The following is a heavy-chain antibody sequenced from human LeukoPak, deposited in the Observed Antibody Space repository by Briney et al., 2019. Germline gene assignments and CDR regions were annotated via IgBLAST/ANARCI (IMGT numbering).Heavy chain of an antibody. J-gene: IGHJ4*02. CDR2: ISSSGDTI. CDR1: AFTFSNYE. V-gene: IGHV3-48*03. D-gene: IGHD4-17*01. CDR3: AKDLYGDYVGDY. Sequence: PGGSLRLSCAASAFTFSNYEMNWVRQAPGKGLEWVSYISSSGDTIYYADSVKGRFTISRDNSKNTLYLQMNSLRAEDTAVYYCAKDLYGDYVGDYWGQGTLVTVSS.